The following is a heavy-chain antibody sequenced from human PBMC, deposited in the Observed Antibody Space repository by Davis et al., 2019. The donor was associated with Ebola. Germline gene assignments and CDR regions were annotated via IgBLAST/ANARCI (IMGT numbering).Heavy chain of an antibody. CDR2: LGTSADT. V-gene: IGHV3-53*01. J-gene: IGHJ4*02. Sequence: GESLKISCAASGFIVSDKYMSWVRQAPGKGLEWVSTLGTSADTYYADSVKGRFTISRDNSKNTLYLQMNGLRVEDTAIYYCAKERGSSWSPGALYDYWGQGTLVTVSS. D-gene: IGHD6-13*01. CDR1: GFIVSDKY. CDR3: AKERGSSWSPGALYDY.